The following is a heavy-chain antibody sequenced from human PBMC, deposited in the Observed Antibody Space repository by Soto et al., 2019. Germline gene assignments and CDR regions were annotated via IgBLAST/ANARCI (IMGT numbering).Heavy chain of an antibody. Sequence: WGSLRLSCAASGFTFSSYSMNWVRQAPGKGLEWVSSISSSSSYIYYADSVKGRFTISRDNAKNSLYLQMNSLRAEDTAVYYCARGGRIAAPTSHNWSDPWGKGTLVTVSS. CDR3: ARGGRIAAPTSHNWSDP. J-gene: IGHJ5*02. V-gene: IGHV3-21*01. D-gene: IGHD6-6*01. CDR1: GFTFSSYS. CDR2: ISSSSSYI.